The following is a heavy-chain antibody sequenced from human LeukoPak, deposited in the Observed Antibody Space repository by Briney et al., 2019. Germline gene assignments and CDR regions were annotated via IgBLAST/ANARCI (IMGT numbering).Heavy chain of an antibody. Sequence: SETLSLTCTVSGGSISSSSYYWGWIRQPPGKGLEWIGSIYYSGSTYYNPSLKSRVTISVGTSKNQFSLKLSSVTAADTAVYYCARDRRITMIVVVIGNWFDPWGQGTLVTVSS. V-gene: IGHV4-39*07. D-gene: IGHD3-22*01. CDR2: IYYSGST. J-gene: IGHJ5*02. CDR1: GGSISSSSYY. CDR3: ARDRRITMIVVVIGNWFDP.